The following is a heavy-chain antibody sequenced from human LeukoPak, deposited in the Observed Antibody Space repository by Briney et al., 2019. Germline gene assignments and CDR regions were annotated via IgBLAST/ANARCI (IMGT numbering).Heavy chain of an antibody. CDR1: GASISGYY. CDR2: IYTSGST. V-gene: IGHV4-4*07. J-gene: IGHJ4*02. Sequence: PSETLSLTCTASGASISGYYWSWIRQPAGKGLEWIGRIYTSGSTNYNPSLKSRVTMSVDTSKNQFSLKLSSVTAADTAVYYCARDPDLPYDSSGLTFWGQGTLVTVSS. CDR3: ARDPDLPYDSSGLTF. D-gene: IGHD3-22*01.